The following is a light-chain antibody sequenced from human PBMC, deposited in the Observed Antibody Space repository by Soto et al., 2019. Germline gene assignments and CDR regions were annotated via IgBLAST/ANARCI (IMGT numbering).Light chain of an antibody. Sequence: SYELTQAPSVSVAPGQTATIPCGGRDVGIKSVHWYKQKPGKAPVVAVFDGGARPSGIPDRFSGSTSGSAATLTISRVEAGDEADYFCQVWDSSSDRAVFGGGTQLTVL. J-gene: IGLJ7*01. V-gene: IGLV3-21*02. CDR2: DGG. CDR3: QVWDSSSDRAV. CDR1: DVGIKS.